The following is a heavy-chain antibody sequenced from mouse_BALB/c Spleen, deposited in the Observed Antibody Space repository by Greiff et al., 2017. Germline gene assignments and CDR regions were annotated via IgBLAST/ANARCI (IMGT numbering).Heavy chain of an antibody. J-gene: IGHJ4*01. CDR1: GFTFNTYA. V-gene: IGHV10-3*03. CDR2: IRSKSNNYAT. D-gene: IGHD2-14*01. Sequence: EVKLVESGGGLVQPKGSLKLSCAASGFTFNTYAMHWVCQAPGKGLEWVARIRSKSNNYATYYADSVKDRFTISRDDSQSMLYLQMNNLKTEDTAMYYCVRGGRYDGYAMDYWGEGTSVTVSS. CDR3: VRGGRYDGYAMDY.